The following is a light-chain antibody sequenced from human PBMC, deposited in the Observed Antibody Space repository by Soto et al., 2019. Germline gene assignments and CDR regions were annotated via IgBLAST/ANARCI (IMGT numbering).Light chain of an antibody. CDR1: QSVSSSY. J-gene: IGKJ5*01. CDR2: DAS. Sequence: EIILTQSPATLSLSPGDRATLSCGASQSVSSSYVARYQHRPGLAPRLLIHDASSRATGIPDRFSGTKSGTDFTLTIRRLEPEDAAVYYCQQYGSSPITFGQGTRLEIK. V-gene: IGKV3D-20*01. CDR3: QQYGSSPIT.